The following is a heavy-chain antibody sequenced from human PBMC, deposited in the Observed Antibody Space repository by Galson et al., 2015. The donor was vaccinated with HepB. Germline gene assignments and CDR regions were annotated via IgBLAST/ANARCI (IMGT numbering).Heavy chain of an antibody. CDR1: GFTFSSYG. V-gene: IGHV3-30*18. Sequence: SLRLSCAASGFTFSSYGMHWVRQAPGKGLEWVAVISYDGSNKYYADSVKGQFTISRDNSKNTLYLQMNSLRAEDTAVYYCAKDGAVGGVGYWGQGTLVTVSS. D-gene: IGHD3-16*01. CDR3: AKDGAVGGVGY. CDR2: ISYDGSNK. J-gene: IGHJ4*02.